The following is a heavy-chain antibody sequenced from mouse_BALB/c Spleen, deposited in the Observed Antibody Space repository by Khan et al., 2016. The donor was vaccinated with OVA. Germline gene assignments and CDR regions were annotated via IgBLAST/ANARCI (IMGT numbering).Heavy chain of an antibody. CDR1: GYTLTNYG. V-gene: IGHV9-3-1*01. Sequence: QIQLVQSGPELKKPGETVKISCKASGYTLTNYGMNWVKQAPGKGLKWMGWINTYTGEPTYAEDFKGRIALSLETSASTAYLQINNLNNEDTATYFCARSNGNYWFAYWGQGTLVTVSA. D-gene: IGHD2-1*01. J-gene: IGHJ3*01. CDR3: ARSNGNYWFAY. CDR2: INTYTGEP.